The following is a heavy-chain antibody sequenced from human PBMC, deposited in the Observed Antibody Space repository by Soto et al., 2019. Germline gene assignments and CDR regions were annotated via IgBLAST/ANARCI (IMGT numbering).Heavy chain of an antibody. V-gene: IGHV3-23*01. J-gene: IGHJ4*02. CDR3: AKVERMTPYTHLR. D-gene: IGHD1-26*01. CDR2: ISGRDAYT. CDR1: GFTINNYG. Sequence: DVQVLESGGGLVQPGGSLRLSCEASGFTINNYGMAWVRQAPGKGLEWVSAISGRDAYTYYADSVQGRFTISRDNSRNTLYLQMNSLTPEDTALYYCAKVERMTPYTHLRWGQGTLVTVSS.